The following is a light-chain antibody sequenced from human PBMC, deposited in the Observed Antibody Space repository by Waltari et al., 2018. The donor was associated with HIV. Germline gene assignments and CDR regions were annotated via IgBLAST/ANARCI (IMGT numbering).Light chain of an antibody. Sequence: DIQVTQSPSSLSASVGDRVTITCRTSQSISTYLNWYQQRPGKAPKLLIYGTSTLQSGLPERFSGSGSGTDFTLTISTLQPEDFATYYCQQSFAPPRTFGHGTKVEV. J-gene: IGKJ1*01. CDR3: QQSFAPPRT. CDR1: QSISTY. CDR2: GTS. V-gene: IGKV1-39*01.